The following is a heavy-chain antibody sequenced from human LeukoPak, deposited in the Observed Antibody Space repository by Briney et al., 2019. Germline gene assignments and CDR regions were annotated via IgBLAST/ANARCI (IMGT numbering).Heavy chain of an antibody. CDR1: GFTFDEYA. Sequence: PGGSLTPSCAASGFTFDEYAMHWVRQAPGKGLEWVSGISYSSATIGYVDSVKRRFIISRDNAKNSLYLQMNSLRAEDTALYFCAKDRGGGSQLGDAFDVWGQGTMVSVSS. V-gene: IGHV3-9*01. CDR3: AKDRGGGSQLGDAFDV. CDR2: ISYSSATI. D-gene: IGHD2-15*01. J-gene: IGHJ3*01.